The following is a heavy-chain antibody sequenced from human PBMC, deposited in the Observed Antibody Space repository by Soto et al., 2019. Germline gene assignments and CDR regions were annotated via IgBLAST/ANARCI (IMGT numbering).Heavy chain of an antibody. D-gene: IGHD3-22*01. V-gene: IGHV4-31*02. CDR3: ARGSYYDSSGYYGP. CDR2: IYYSGST. J-gene: IGHJ5*02. CDR1: GGSISSGGYY. Sequence: SETLSLTCTVSGGSISSGGYYWSWIRQHPGKGLEWIGYIYYSGSTYYNPSLKSRVTISVDTSKNQFSLKLSSVTAVDTAVYYCARGSYYDSSGYYGPWGQGTLVT.